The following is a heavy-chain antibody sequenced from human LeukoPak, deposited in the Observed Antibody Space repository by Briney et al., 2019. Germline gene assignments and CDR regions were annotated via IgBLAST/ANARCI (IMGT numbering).Heavy chain of an antibody. CDR2: VSHDGRTQ. J-gene: IGHJ4*02. CDR1: GFTFSNYA. CDR3: AKTSSDYGERFEH. V-gene: IGHV3-30*18. Sequence: HPGGSLRLSCAVSGFTFSNYAMRWVRQAPGKGLEWVAFVSHDGRTQYYVDSVKGRFTISRDNSKNTLYLQMNSLRTEDTALYYCAKTSSDYGERFEHWGQGTLVTVSS. D-gene: IGHD4-17*01.